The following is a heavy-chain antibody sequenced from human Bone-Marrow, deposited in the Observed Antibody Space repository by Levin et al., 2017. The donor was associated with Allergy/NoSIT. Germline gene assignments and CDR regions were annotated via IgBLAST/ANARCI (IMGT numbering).Heavy chain of an antibody. CDR2: IVVGSGNT. CDR3: AAESPITGISDY. V-gene: IGHV1-58*01. CDR1: GFTFTSSA. Sequence: KISCKASGFTFTSSAVQWVRQARGQRLEWIGWIVVGSGNTNYAQKFQERVTITRDMSTSTAYMELSSLRSEDTAVYYCAAESPITGISDYWGQGTLVTVSS. J-gene: IGHJ4*02. D-gene: IGHD1-20*01.